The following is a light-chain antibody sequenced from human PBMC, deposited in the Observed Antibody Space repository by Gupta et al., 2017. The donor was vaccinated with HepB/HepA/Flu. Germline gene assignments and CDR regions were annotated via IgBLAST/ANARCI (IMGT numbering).Light chain of an antibody. V-gene: IGLV1-47*01. CDR2: RNN. Sequence: QSVLTQPPSASGTPGQRVTISCSGGSSNIGTSFVYWYQQLPGTAPKLLISRNNERPSGVPDRFSGSKSGTSASLAISGLRSEDEADYYCAAWDVSLSGVVFGGGTKLTVL. J-gene: IGLJ2*01. CDR3: AAWDVSLSGVV. CDR1: SSNIGTSF.